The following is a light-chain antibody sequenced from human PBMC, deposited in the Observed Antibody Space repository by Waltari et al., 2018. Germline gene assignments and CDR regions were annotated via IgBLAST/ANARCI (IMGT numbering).Light chain of an antibody. J-gene: IGKJ3*01. Sequence: DVQITLSPSLLSASESDSVTITCRASQRISSYLNWYQMKPGKAPELLIYGSSSLQSGVPSRFSGSGSGTDFTLTISSLQPEDFATYYCQQTYTSFTFGPGTKVDFK. CDR2: GSS. CDR3: QQTYTSFT. V-gene: IGKV1-39*01. CDR1: QRISSY.